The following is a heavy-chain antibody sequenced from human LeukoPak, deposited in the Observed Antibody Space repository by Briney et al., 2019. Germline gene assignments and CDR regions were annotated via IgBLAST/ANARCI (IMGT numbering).Heavy chain of an antibody. V-gene: IGHV3-7*01. CDR3: ARVYWGDYFDY. D-gene: IGHD3-16*01. CDR2: IKQDGSGK. CDR1: GFTFSSYW. J-gene: IGHJ4*02. Sequence: PGGSLRLSCAASGFTFSSYWMSWVRQAPGKGLEWVANIKQDGSGKYYVDSVKGRFTISRDNAKNSLYLQMNSLRAEDTAVYYCARVYWGDYFDYWGQGTLVTISS.